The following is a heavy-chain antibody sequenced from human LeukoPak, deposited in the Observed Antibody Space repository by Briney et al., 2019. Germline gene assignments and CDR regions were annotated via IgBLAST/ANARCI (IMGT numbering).Heavy chain of an antibody. J-gene: IGHJ6*03. V-gene: IGHV1-69*13. CDR2: IIPILDTA. CDR3: ARGQRSYYYYYMDV. Sequence: GASVKVSCKASGGTFSSYANSWVRQAPGQGLEWMGGIIPILDTANYAQKFQGRVTITADESTSTAYMELSSLRSEDTAVYYCARGQRSYYYYYMDVWGKGTTVTVSS. D-gene: IGHD6-25*01. CDR1: GGTFSSYA.